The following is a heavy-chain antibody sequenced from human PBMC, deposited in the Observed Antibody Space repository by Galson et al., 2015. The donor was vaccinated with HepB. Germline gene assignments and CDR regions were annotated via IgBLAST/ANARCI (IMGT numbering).Heavy chain of an antibody. J-gene: IGHJ6*02. CDR3: ARSLGRGRPFRDYGMDV. CDR2: IDPSDSYT. D-gene: IGHD1-26*01. CDR1: GYSFTSYW. V-gene: IGHV5-10-1*03. Sequence: GAEVKKPGESLRISCKGSGYSFTSYWISWVRQMPGKGLEWMGRIDPSDSYTNYSPSFQGHVTISADKSTSTAYMELSSLRSEDTAVYYCARSLGRGRPFRDYGMDVWGQGTTVTVSS.